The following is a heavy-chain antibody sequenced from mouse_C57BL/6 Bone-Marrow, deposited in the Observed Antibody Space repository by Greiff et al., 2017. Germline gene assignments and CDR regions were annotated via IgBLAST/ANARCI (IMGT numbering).Heavy chain of an antibody. CDR3: TRRGSYYGSSHWYFDV. J-gene: IGHJ1*03. CDR2: IYPGNSDT. CDR1: GYTFTSYW. D-gene: IGHD1-1*01. V-gene: IGHV1-5*01. Sequence: VQLQQSGTVLARPGASVKMSCKTSGYTFTSYWMHWVKQRPGQGLEWMGAIYPGNSDTSYNQKFKGKAKLTAVTSASTAYMELSSLTNEDSAVYYCTRRGSYYGSSHWYFDVWGTGTTVTVSS.